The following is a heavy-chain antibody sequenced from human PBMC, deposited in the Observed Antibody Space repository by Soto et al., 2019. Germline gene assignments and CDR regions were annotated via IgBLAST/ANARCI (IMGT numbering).Heavy chain of an antibody. Sequence: ASVKVSCKASGYTFTSYAMHWVRQAPGQRLEWMGWINAGNGNTKYSQKFQGRVTITRDTSASTAYMALSSLRSEDTAVYYCARRGSGWYWFDYWGQGTLVTVSS. CDR1: GYTFTSYA. D-gene: IGHD6-19*01. V-gene: IGHV1-3*01. CDR2: INAGNGNT. CDR3: ARRGSGWYWFDY. J-gene: IGHJ4*02.